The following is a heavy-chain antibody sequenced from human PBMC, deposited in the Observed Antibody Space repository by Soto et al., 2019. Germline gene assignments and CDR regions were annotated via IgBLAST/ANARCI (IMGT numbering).Heavy chain of an antibody. CDR1: GFTFSSYS. J-gene: IGHJ6*02. Sequence: GGSLRLSCAASGFTFSSYSMNWVRQAPGKGLEWVSYISSSSSTIYYADSVKGRITISRDNAKNSLYLQMNSLRAEDTAVYYCARDENGYCSSTSCYARGYYYYGMDVWGQGTTVTVSS. V-gene: IGHV3-48*04. CDR2: ISSSSSTI. D-gene: IGHD2-2*01. CDR3: ARDENGYCSSTSCYARGYYYYGMDV.